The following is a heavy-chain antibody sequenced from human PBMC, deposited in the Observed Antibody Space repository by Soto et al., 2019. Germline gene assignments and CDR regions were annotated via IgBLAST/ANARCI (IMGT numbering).Heavy chain of an antibody. J-gene: IGHJ4*02. CDR3: SRITLRADGEC. V-gene: IGHV3-7*01. Sequence: EVQLVESGGGLVQPGGSLRLSCAASGFTFSSYWMNWVRQAPGKGLEWVANINNDGSEKYYVDSVKGRFTISRDNAENSLYLQMNSLRAEDKAVYYCSRITLRADGECWGQGTLVTVSS. CDR1: GFTFSSYW. CDR2: INNDGSEK. D-gene: IGHD2-8*01.